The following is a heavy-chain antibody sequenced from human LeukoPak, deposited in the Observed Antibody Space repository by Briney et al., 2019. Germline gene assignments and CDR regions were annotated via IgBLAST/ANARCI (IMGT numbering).Heavy chain of an antibody. D-gene: IGHD2-15*01. V-gene: IGHV3-48*04. CDR2: ISSSSSTI. Sequence: GGSLRLSCAASGFTFSSYSMNWVRQAPGKGLEWVSYISSSSSTIYYADSVKGRFTISRDNAKNSLYLQMNSLRAEDTAVYYCARDATVVVAATGTYYYYGMDVWGQGTTVTVSS. CDR1: GFTFSSYS. CDR3: ARDATVVVAATGTYYYYGMDV. J-gene: IGHJ6*02.